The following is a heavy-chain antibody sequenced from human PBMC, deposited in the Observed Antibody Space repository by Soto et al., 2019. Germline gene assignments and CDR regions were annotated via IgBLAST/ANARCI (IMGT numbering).Heavy chain of an antibody. D-gene: IGHD3-10*01. J-gene: IGHJ4*02. CDR1: GDTFASFG. CDR3: ARDQESITDRILQY. CDR2: ISAYNGNT. Sequence: ASVKVSCKASGDTFASFGFSCVQQAPGQGLEWLGWISAYNGNTHYAQKVRDRVTLTTDTSTNTAYMELRSLTSHDTAVYYCARDQESITDRILQYWGQGTRVTSPQ. V-gene: IGHV1-18*01.